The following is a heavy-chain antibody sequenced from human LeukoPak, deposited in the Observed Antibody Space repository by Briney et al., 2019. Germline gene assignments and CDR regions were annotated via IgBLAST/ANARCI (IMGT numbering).Heavy chain of an antibody. CDR1: GGSISSSSYY. CDR2: INHSGST. V-gene: IGHV4-39*07. J-gene: IGHJ4*02. Sequence: SETLSLTCTVSGGSISSSSYYWDWIRQPPGKGLEWIGEINHSGSTNYNPSLKSRVTISVDTSKHQFSLKLSSVTAADTAVYYCARNYDYWGQGTLVTVSS. CDR3: ARNYDY.